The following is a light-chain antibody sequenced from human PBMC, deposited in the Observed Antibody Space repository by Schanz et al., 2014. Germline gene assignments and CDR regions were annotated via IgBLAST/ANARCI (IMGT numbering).Light chain of an antibody. CDR3: GADHGSGSNFVLV. CDR1: SGYSNYK. V-gene: IGLV9-49*01. J-gene: IGLJ3*02. CDR2: VGTGGIVG. Sequence: QLVLTQPPSASASLGASATLTCTLSSGYSNYKVDWYQQRPGKGPRFVMRVGTGGIVGSKGDGIPDRFSVLGSGLNRYLTIKNIQEEDESDYHCGADHGSGSNFVLVFGGGTKLTVL.